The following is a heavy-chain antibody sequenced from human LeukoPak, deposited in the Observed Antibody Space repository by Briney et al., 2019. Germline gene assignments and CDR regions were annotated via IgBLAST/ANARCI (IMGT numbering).Heavy chain of an antibody. V-gene: IGHV4-31*03. CDR1: GGSISSGGYY. J-gene: IGHJ5*02. D-gene: IGHD4-23*01. CDR3: ARAVDVVVTLRTWFDP. Sequence: PSETLSLTCTVSGGSISSGGYYWSWIRQHPGKGLEWIGYIYYSGSTYYNPSLKSRVTISVDTSKNQFSLKLSSVTAADTAVYYCARAVDVVVTLRTWFDPWGQGTLVTVSP. CDR2: IYYSGST.